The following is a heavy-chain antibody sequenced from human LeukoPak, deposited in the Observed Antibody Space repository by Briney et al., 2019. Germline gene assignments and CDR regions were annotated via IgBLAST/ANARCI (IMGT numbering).Heavy chain of an antibody. CDR3: ARRIVVVPAAITGGAFDT. CDR1: GFTFSSYW. V-gene: IGHV3-7*01. D-gene: IGHD2-2*02. J-gene: IGHJ3*02. Sequence: GGSLRLSCAASGFTFSSYWMSWVRQAPGKGLEWVANIKQDGSEKYYVDSVKGRFTISRDSAKNSLYLPMNSLRAEDTAVYYCARRIVVVPAAITGGAFDTWGQGTMVTVSS. CDR2: IKQDGSEK.